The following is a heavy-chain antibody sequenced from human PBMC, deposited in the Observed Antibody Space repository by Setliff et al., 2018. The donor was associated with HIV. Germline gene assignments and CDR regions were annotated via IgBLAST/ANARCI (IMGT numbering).Heavy chain of an antibody. CDR3: VRHLLDYNFWSGYSTQNCFNY. Sequence: SETLSLTCSVSSGSIDNYYWSWIRQSPGKGLEWIGHIYYTGRTNYNPSLQSRVNMSVDTSKNQLSLNLTSVTAADTAIYYCVRHLLDYNFWSGYSTQNCFNYWGQGALVTVSS. CDR2: IYYTGRT. CDR1: SGSIDNYY. D-gene: IGHD3-3*01. V-gene: IGHV4-59*08. J-gene: IGHJ4*02.